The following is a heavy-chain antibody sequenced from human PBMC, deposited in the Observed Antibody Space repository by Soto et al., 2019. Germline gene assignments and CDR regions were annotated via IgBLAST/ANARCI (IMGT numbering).Heavy chain of an antibody. V-gene: IGHV3-33*08. CDR3: ARAELRFLEWLSCLNL. Sequence: PGGSLRLSCAASGFPFSNYGMHWVRQAPGKGLEWMAVIRFDGQYLYYADSVKGRFTISRDNAKNSLYLQMNSLRAEDTAVYYCARAELRFLEWLSCLNLWGQGTLVTSSS. J-gene: IGHJ5*02. D-gene: IGHD3-3*01. CDR2: IRFDGQYL. CDR1: GFPFSNYG.